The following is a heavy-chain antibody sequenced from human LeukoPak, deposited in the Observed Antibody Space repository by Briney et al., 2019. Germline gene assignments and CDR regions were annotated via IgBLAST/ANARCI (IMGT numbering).Heavy chain of an antibody. CDR2: MSPADSNT. V-gene: IGHV5-51*01. CDR3: ARRGGSWSVDY. J-gene: IGHJ4*02. Sequence: AGESLKISFKGSGYSFASYWIGWVRQMPGEGLEWIGIMSPADSNTKYSPSFQGQVTISADKSISTAYLQWSSLKASDTAMYYCARRGGSWSVDYWGQGTLVTVSS. CDR1: GYSFASYW. D-gene: IGHD6-13*01.